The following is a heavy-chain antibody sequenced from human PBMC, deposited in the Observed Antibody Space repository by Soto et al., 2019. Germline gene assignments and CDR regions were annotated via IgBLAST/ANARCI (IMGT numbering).Heavy chain of an antibody. V-gene: IGHV3-15*01. CDR1: GFTFSNAW. Sequence: PGGSLRLSCAASGFTFSNAWVSWVRQAPGKGPEWVGRIKSKTDGGTTDYAAPVKGRFTISRDDSKNTLYLQMNSLKTEDTAVYYCTTFLISPSAFDIWGQGTMVTVSS. CDR2: IKSKTDGGTT. CDR3: TTFLISPSAFDI. J-gene: IGHJ3*02. D-gene: IGHD3-16*01.